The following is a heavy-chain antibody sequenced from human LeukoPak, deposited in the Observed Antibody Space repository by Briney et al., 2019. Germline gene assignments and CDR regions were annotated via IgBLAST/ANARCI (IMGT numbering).Heavy chain of an antibody. Sequence: GGSLRLSCAASGFSFNEYEMNWVRQAPGKGLEWFSYISPSGSTIYYADSVKGRFTNSRDNAKQSLYLQMSSLRAEDTAVYYCARVIYGDYNYYYGMDVWGQGTSVTVSS. CDR3: ARVIYGDYNYYYGMDV. CDR1: GFSFNEYE. J-gene: IGHJ6*02. V-gene: IGHV3-48*03. CDR2: ISPSGSTI. D-gene: IGHD4-17*01.